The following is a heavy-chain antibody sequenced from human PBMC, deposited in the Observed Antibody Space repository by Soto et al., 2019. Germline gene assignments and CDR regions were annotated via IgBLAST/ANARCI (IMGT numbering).Heavy chain of an antibody. Sequence: QVQLQESGPGLVKPSQTLSLTCTVSGGSISSGDYYWSWIRQPPGKGLEWIGYIYYSGSTYYNPSRKSRVTISVDTSKNQFSLKLSSVTAADTAVYYCARGKAITMVRGVIITVYYYGMDVWGQGTTVTVSS. V-gene: IGHV4-30-4*01. J-gene: IGHJ6*02. CDR1: GGSISSGDYY. CDR2: IYYSGST. D-gene: IGHD3-10*01. CDR3: ARGKAITMVRGVIITVYYYGMDV.